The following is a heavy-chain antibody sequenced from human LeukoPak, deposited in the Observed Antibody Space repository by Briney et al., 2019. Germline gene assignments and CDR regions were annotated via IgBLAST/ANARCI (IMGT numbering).Heavy chain of an antibody. Sequence: ASVKVSCKVSGYTFTSYGISWVRQAPGQGLEWMGWISAYNGNTNYTQKLQGRVTMTTDTSTSTAYMELRSLRSDDTAVYYCARSRLVVPAAFNWFDPWGQGTLVTVSS. CDR3: ARSRLVVPAAFNWFDP. CDR1: GYTFTSYG. V-gene: IGHV1-18*04. D-gene: IGHD2-2*01. CDR2: ISAYNGNT. J-gene: IGHJ5*02.